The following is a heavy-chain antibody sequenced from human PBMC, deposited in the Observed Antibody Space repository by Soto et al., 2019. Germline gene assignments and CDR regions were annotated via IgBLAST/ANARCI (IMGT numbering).Heavy chain of an antibody. J-gene: IGHJ1*01. Sequence: PGGSMRLSCLASGFPFSSYYMHWVRHDTGKGLEWVSAIGTGGDTYYVGSVKGRFTISRENAKKSLYLQMNSLRAGDTAVYYCARALGYCSGGSCFEYFQRWGQGTLVTVSS. V-gene: IGHV3-13*04. CDR3: ARALGYCSGGSCFEYFQR. CDR2: IGTGGDT. D-gene: IGHD2-15*01. CDR1: GFPFSSYY.